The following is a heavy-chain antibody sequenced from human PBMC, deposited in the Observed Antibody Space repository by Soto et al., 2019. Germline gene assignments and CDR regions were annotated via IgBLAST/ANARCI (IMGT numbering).Heavy chain of an antibody. Sequence: PSETLSLTCTVSGDSISSYYWNWIRQPAGKGLEWIGRIDASGNSNYNPSLKSRVTMSVDTSKEQFSLKVTSVTAADTAVYYCARYSSNWFQTEGMDVWGQGTTVTVYS. CDR3: ARYSSNWFQTEGMDV. V-gene: IGHV4-4*07. CDR1: GDSISSYY. CDR2: IDASGNS. D-gene: IGHD6-13*01. J-gene: IGHJ6*02.